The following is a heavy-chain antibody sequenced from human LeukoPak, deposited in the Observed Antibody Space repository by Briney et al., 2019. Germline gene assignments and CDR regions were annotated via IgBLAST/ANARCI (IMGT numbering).Heavy chain of an antibody. D-gene: IGHD6-13*01. CDR2: ISSSSSYI. V-gene: IGHV3-21*01. Sequence: GGSLRLSRAASGFTFSSYSMNWVRQAPGKGLEWVSSISSSSSYIYYADSVKGRFTISRDNAKNSLYLQMNSLRAEDTAVYYCARDRVAAAGGGYYYYYGMDVWGQGTTVTVSS. J-gene: IGHJ6*02. CDR1: GFTFSSYS. CDR3: ARDRVAAAGGGYYYYYGMDV.